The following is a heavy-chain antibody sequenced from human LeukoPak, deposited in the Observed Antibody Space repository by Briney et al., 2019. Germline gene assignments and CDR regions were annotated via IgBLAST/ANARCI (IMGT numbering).Heavy chain of an antibody. CDR3: ARDQVSSGWYGNWFDP. V-gene: IGHV4-59*01. CDR1: GGSISSYY. D-gene: IGHD6-19*01. CDR2: IYYSGST. Sequence: SETQSLTCTVSGGSISSYYWSWIRQPPGKGLEWIGYIYYSGSTNYNPSLKSRVTISVDTSKNQFSLKLSSVTAADTAVYYCARDQVSSGWYGNWFDPWGQGTLVTVSS. J-gene: IGHJ5*02.